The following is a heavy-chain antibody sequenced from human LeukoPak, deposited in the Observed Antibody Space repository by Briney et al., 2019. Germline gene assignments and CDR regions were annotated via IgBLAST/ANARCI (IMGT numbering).Heavy chain of an antibody. CDR1: GGTFSSYA. CDR2: IIPIFGTA. J-gene: IGHJ6*03. V-gene: IGHV1-69*13. D-gene: IGHD6-13*01. CDR3: ARCNSSSWYGYYYYYYMDV. Sequence: GASVKVSCKASGGTFSSYAISWVRQAPGQGLEWMGGIIPIFGTANYAQKFQGRVTITADESTSTAYMELSSLRSEDTAVYYCARCNSSSWYGYYYYYYMDVWGKGTTVTVSS.